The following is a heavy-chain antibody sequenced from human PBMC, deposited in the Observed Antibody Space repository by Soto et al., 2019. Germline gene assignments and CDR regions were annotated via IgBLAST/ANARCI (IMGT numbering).Heavy chain of an antibody. D-gene: IGHD3-9*01. CDR2: LSGGGSTT. CDR1: GLTFSLSA. V-gene: IGHV3-23*01. Sequence: EVQLLESGGGFVQPGASPRLSCAASGLTFSLSAMSWVRQAPGRGLDWVSSLSGGGSTTDYADSVKGRFTISRDNSTNTMHLQMNSLRAEDTAVYDCAKGPEYDILTGCDYSGQGALVTVSS. J-gene: IGHJ4*02. CDR3: AKGPEYDILTGCDY.